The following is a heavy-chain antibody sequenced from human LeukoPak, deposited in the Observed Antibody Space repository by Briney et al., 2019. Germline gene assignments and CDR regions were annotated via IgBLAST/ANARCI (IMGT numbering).Heavy chain of an antibody. D-gene: IGHD4-17*01. CDR1: GFYA. CDR3: ARAPDYGDYGRYFDY. J-gene: IGHJ4*02. Sequence: PGGSLRLSCAASGFYAMSWVRQAPGKGLEWVAVIWYDGSNKYYADSVKGRFTISRDNSKNTLYLQMNSLRAEDTAVYYCARAPDYGDYGRYFDYWGQGTLVTVSS. CDR2: IWYDGSNK. V-gene: IGHV3-33*08.